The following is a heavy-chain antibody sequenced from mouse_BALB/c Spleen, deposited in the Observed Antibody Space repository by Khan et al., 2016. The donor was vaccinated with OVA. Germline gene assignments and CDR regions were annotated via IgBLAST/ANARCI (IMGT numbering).Heavy chain of an antibody. CDR1: GFSFTSYT. D-gene: IGHD2-1*01. J-gene: IGHJ1*01. CDR3: TRDGNYAHWYFDV. Sequence: EVELVESGGGLVRPGGSLKLSCAASGFSFTSYTMSWVRQTPEKRLEWVATISSGSTYTYSPDSVKGRFTISRDNAKNTLYLQMSSLKSEDIAMYYCTRDGNYAHWYFDVWGAGTTVTVSS. V-gene: IGHV5-6-4*01. CDR2: ISSGSTYT.